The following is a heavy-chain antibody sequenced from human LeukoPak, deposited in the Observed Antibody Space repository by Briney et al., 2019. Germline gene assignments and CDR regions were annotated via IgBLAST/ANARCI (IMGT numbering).Heavy chain of an antibody. Sequence: PGGSLRLSCAASGFTFSSYEMNWVRQAPGKGLEWVSYISSSGSTIYYADSVKGRFTISRDNSKNTLYLQMNSLRAEDTAVYYCARDRSVYYYDSSGYYFLDYWGQGTLVTVSS. J-gene: IGHJ4*02. CDR2: ISSSGSTI. CDR1: GFTFSSYE. D-gene: IGHD3-22*01. CDR3: ARDRSVYYYDSSGYYFLDY. V-gene: IGHV3-48*03.